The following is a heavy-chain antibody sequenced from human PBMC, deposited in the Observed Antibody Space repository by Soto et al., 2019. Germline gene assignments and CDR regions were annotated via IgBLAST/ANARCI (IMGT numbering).Heavy chain of an antibody. CDR3: ARSQGSSTSLEIYYYYYYGMDV. Sequence: SVKVSCKGSGGTFSSYAISWVRQAPGQGLEWMGGIIPISDTTNYAQKFQGRVTITADESTSTAYMELSSLRSEDTAVYYCARSQGSSTSLEIYYYYYYGMDVWGQGTTVTVSS. D-gene: IGHD2-2*01. V-gene: IGHV1-69*13. CDR2: IIPISDTT. J-gene: IGHJ6*02. CDR1: GGTFSSYA.